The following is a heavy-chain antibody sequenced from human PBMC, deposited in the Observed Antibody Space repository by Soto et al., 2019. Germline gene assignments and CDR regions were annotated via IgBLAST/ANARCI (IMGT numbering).Heavy chain of an antibody. CDR2: IWYDGSNK. CDR3: ARVVVPAAIRSFWFDP. V-gene: IGHV3-33*01. CDR1: VFTFSSYG. D-gene: IGHD2-2*01. J-gene: IGHJ5*02. Sequence: GSLRLSGAASVFTFSSYGMHWVRQAPGKGLEWVAVIWYDGSNKYYVDSVKGRSTISRDNAKNSLYLQMNSLRAEDTAVYYCARVVVPAAIRSFWFDPWGQGTLVTVSS.